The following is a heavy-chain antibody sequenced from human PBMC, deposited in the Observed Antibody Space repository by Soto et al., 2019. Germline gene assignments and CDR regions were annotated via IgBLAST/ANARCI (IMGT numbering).Heavy chain of an antibody. Sequence: GASVKVSCKASGGTFSSYAISWVRQAPGQGLEWMGGIIPIFGTANYAQKFQGRVTITADESTSTAYMELSSLRSEDTAVYYCARDLVRDGYNTFDYWGQGTLVTVSS. V-gene: IGHV1-69*13. CDR2: IIPIFGTA. CDR3: ARDLVRDGYNTFDY. J-gene: IGHJ4*02. D-gene: IGHD5-12*01. CDR1: GGTFSSYA.